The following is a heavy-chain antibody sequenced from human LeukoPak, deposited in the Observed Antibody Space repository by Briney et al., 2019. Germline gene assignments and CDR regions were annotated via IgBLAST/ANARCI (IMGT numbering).Heavy chain of an antibody. D-gene: IGHD4-17*01. CDR3: ANRLRPYYFDY. Sequence: SETLSLTCAVYGGSFSGYYWSWIRQPPGKGLEWIGEINHGGSTNYNPSLKSRVTISVDTSKNQFSLKLSSVTAADTAVYYCANRLRPYYFDYWGQGTLVTVSS. V-gene: IGHV4-34*01. J-gene: IGHJ4*02. CDR2: INHGGST. CDR1: GGSFSGYY.